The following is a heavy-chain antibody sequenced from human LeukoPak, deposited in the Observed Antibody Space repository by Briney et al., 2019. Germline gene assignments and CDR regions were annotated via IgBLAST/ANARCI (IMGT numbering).Heavy chain of an antibody. Sequence: GASVKVSCKVSGYTLTELSMLWVRQAPGQGLEWMGRIIPILGIANYAQKFQGRVTITADKSTSTAYMELSSLRSEDTAVYYCARTLYGGFYYYYGMDVWGQGTTVTVSS. J-gene: IGHJ6*02. CDR3: ARTLYGGFYYYYGMDV. CDR2: IIPILGIA. V-gene: IGHV1-69*02. D-gene: IGHD4-23*01. CDR1: GYTLTELS.